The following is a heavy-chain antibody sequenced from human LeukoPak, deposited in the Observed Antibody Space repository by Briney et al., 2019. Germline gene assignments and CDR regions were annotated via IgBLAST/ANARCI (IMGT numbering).Heavy chain of an antibody. D-gene: IGHD5-24*01. Sequence: SETLSLTCTVFGGSIRGYHWSWIRQPPGKGLEWIGHIYYSGSTNFNPSLKSRVTISVDTSKNQFSLQLNSVTPEDTAVYYCAREGSEMATIQGVGGRGAFDIWGQGTMVTVSS. CDR1: GGSIRGYH. CDR2: IYYSGST. V-gene: IGHV4-59*12. J-gene: IGHJ3*02. CDR3: AREGSEMATIQGVGGRGAFDI.